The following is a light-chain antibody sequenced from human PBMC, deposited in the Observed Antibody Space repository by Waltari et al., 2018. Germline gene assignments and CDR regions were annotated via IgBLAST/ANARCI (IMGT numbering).Light chain of an antibody. CDR2: EGS. CDR1: SSDVGSYNL. Sequence: QSALTQPASVSGSPGQSITISCTVTSSDVGSYNLVSWYQQHPGKAPKLMIYEGSKRPSGVSNRFSASKSGNTASLTLSGLQAEDEADYYCCSYAGSSTFDVVFGGGTKLTVL. CDR3: CSYAGSSTFDVV. J-gene: IGLJ2*01. V-gene: IGLV2-23*03.